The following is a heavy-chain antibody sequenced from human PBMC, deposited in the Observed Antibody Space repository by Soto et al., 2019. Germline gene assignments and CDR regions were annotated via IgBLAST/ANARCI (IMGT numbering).Heavy chain of an antibody. V-gene: IGHV1-18*01. CDR3: ARPFCSGGSCYSAYYGMDV. CDR1: GYTFTSYG. Sequence: QVQLVQSGAEVKKPGASVKVSCKASGYTFTSYGISWVRQAPGQGLEWLGWISAYNGNTNYAQKLQGRVTMTTDTSTSTAYMELRSLRSDDTAVYYCARPFCSGGSCYSAYYGMDVWGQGTTVTVSS. J-gene: IGHJ6*02. CDR2: ISAYNGNT. D-gene: IGHD2-15*01.